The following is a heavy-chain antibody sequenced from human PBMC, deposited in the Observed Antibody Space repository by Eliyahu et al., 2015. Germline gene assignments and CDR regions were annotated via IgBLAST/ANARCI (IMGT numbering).Heavy chain of an antibody. V-gene: IGHV4-38-2*02. CDR3: SIVGTSWAGY. Sequence: QVQLQESGPGLVKPSETLSLTCTVXDFSINSXSHWGWIRQPPGKXLEWIGSIDHSGNTXYNPSLKSRVTISIDTSKNQFSLNLNSVTATDTAMYYCSIVGTSWAGYWGQGTLVTVSS. CDR2: IDHSGNT. J-gene: IGHJ4*02. D-gene: IGHD1-7*01. CDR1: DFSINSXSH.